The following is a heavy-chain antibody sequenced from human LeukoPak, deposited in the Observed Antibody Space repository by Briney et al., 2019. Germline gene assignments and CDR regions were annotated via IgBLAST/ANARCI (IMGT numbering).Heavy chain of an antibody. Sequence: SETLSLTCAVSGYSISSSNWWGWIRQPPGKGLEWIGYIYYSGSTYYNPSLKSRVTISVATSKNQFSLKLTSVTAADTAVYYCARGRLTTGGWFDPWGQGTLVTVSS. V-gene: IGHV4-28*03. CDR2: IYYSGST. CDR3: ARGRLTTGGWFDP. CDR1: GYSISSSNW. J-gene: IGHJ5*02. D-gene: IGHD3-9*01.